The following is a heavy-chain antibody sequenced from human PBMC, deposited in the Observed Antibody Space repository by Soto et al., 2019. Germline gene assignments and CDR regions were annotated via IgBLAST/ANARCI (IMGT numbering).Heavy chain of an antibody. Sequence: GGSLRLSCAACGFTFSSYAMHWVRQAPGKGLEWVAVISYDGSNKYYGDSMKGRFTISRDNAKNSLYLEMNSLRAEDTAVYYCARESEDLTSNFDYWGQGTLVTVSS. J-gene: IGHJ4*02. V-gene: IGHV3-30-3*01. CDR2: ISYDGSNK. CDR3: ARESEDLTSNFDY. CDR1: GFTFSSYA.